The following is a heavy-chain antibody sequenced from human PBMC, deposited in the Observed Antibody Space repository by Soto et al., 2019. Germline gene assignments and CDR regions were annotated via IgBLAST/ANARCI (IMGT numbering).Heavy chain of an antibody. J-gene: IGHJ6*02. CDR1: GGTFSSYA. CDR2: IIPIFGTA. D-gene: IGHD3-10*01. CDR3: ALHYGSGSNYYYYGMDV. Sequence: ASVKVSCKASGGTFSSYAISWVRQAPGQGLEWMGGIIPIFGTADYAQKFQGRVTITADESTSTAYMELSSLRSEDTAVYYCALHYGSGSNYYYYGMDVWGQGTTVTVSS. V-gene: IGHV1-69*13.